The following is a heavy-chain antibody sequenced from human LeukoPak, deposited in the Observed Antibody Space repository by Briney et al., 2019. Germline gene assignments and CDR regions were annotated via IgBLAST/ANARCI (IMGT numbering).Heavy chain of an antibody. J-gene: IGHJ4*02. V-gene: IGHV1-18*01. CDR2: IRGYDGDT. CDR1: GYRFSTYG. Sequence: ASVKVSCITSGYRFSTYGLSWVRQAPGQGLEWLGWIRGYDGDTKYAQKFQGRITVSRDTSTSTAYMELRSLRSDDTAVYYCAREATIHYGDYLTFDYWGQGTLVTVSS. D-gene: IGHD4-17*01. CDR3: AREATIHYGDYLTFDY.